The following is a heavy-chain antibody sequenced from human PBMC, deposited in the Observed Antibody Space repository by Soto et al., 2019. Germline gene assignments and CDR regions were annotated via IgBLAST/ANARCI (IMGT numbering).Heavy chain of an antibody. CDR3: AADKDYYDSSGSY. CDR2: IVVGSGNT. Sequence: SVKVSCKASGFTFTSSAVQWVRQARGQRLEWIGWIVVGSGNTNYAQKFQERVTITRDMSTSTAYMELSSLRSEDTAVYYCAADKDYYDSSGSYWGQGTLVTSPQ. V-gene: IGHV1-58*01. CDR1: GFTFTSSA. J-gene: IGHJ4*02. D-gene: IGHD3-22*01.